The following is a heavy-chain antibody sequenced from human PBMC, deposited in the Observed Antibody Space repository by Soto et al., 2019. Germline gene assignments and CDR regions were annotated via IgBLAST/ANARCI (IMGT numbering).Heavy chain of an antibody. CDR2: IIPIFGTA. V-gene: IGHV1-69*06. J-gene: IGHJ5*02. Sequence: SVKVSCKASGGTFSSYAISWVRQAPGQGLEWMGGIIPIFGTANYAQKFQGRVTITADKSTSTAYMELSSLRSEDTAVYYCARLPSLRIAALNWFDPWGQGTLVTVSS. CDR1: GGTFSSYA. D-gene: IGHD6-13*01. CDR3: ARLPSLRIAALNWFDP.